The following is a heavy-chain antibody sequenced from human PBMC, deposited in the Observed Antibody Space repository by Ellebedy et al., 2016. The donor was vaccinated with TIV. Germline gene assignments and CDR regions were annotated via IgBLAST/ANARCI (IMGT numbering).Heavy chain of an antibody. CDR3: ARHDKLPAAIGHDAFDI. V-gene: IGHV5-51*01. J-gene: IGHJ3*02. CDR2: IYPGDSDT. D-gene: IGHD2-2*01. CDR1: GYSFTSYW. Sequence: GESLKISXKGSGYSFTSYWIGWVRQMPGKGLEWMGIIYPGDSDTRYSPSFQGQVTISADKSISTAYLQWSSLKASDTAMYYCARHDKLPAAIGHDAFDIWGQGTMVTVSS.